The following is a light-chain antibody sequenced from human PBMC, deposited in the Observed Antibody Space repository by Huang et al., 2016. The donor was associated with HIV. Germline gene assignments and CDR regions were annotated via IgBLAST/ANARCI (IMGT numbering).Light chain of an antibody. CDR1: QNISSY. CDR2: AAS. CDR3: QQSFSAPRT. Sequence: DIQMTQSPSSLSASVGDRVTITCRASQNISSYLNWYQQKPEKAPKLLIYAASSLQSGVPSRFSGSGSGTDFTLTISSLQPEDFATYYCQQSFSAPRTFGQGTKVEVK. V-gene: IGKV1-39*01. J-gene: IGKJ1*01.